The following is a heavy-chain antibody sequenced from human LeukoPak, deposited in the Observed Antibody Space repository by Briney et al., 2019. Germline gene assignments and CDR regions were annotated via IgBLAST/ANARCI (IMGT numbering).Heavy chain of an antibody. CDR2: IYYSGNA. CDR3: ARDLYSSRTNDAFVI. CDR1: GGSIRSTSYY. V-gene: IGHV4-39*07. J-gene: IGHJ3*02. D-gene: IGHD6-13*01. Sequence: PSETLSLTCTVSGGSIRSTSYYWGWIRQPPGTGLEWIGSIYYSGNAYYNPSLKSRVTISVDTSKNQFSLKLSSVTAADTAVYYCARDLYSSRTNDAFVIWGQGTMVTVSS.